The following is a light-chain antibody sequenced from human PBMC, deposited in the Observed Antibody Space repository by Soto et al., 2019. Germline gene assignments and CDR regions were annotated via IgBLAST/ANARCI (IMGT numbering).Light chain of an antibody. V-gene: IGKV1-39*01. CDR2: AAA. CDR3: QQSYITRWM. Sequence: DIQMTQSPSSLSASVGDSVTITCRASQNIGTYLNWYQHKPGKVPTLLIYAAACLQSGVPSRFSGSGSGTDFTLKIRSLQPDDFATYCCQQSYITRWMFGQGNQVEIK. J-gene: IGKJ1*01. CDR1: QNIGTY.